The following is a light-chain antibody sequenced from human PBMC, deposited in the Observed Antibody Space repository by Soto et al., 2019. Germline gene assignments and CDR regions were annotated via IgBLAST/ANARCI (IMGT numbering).Light chain of an antibody. Sequence: EIILTQSPDTLSLSPGERATLSCRASQTVSSNYLAWCQQRPGQAPRLLIYGASTRAAGIPDRFSGSESGTDFTLTITRLEPEDSAVYFCQQYTGPPTTFGQGTRLEIK. CDR3: QQYTGPPTT. V-gene: IGKV3-20*01. J-gene: IGKJ5*01. CDR1: QTVSSNY. CDR2: GAS.